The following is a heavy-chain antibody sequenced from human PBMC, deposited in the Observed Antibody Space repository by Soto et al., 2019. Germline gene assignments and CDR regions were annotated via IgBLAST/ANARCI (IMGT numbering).Heavy chain of an antibody. CDR1: GFSLSTSPVG. CDR2: IYWDDDK. D-gene: IGHD4-17*01. CDR3: AHRHGYGELRL. V-gene: IGHV2-5*02. Sequence: QITLKESGPTLVKPTQTLTLTCTFSGFSLSTSPVGVGWIRQPPGKALEWLALIYWDDDKRYSPSLKSRLTIPKDTSKNQVVLTMTNMDPVDTATYYCAHRHGYGELRLWGQGTLVTVSS. J-gene: IGHJ1*01.